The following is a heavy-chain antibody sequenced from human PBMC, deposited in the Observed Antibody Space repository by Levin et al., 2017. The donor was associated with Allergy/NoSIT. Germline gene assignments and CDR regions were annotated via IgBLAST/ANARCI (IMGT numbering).Heavy chain of an antibody. D-gene: IGHD3-3*01. J-gene: IGHJ4*02. Sequence: GESLKISCKASGYIFTDYYLHWVRQAPGQRLEWMGRINPKNAVTDYAQKFQGRVTMTRDRSVNTVYMELTSLRLDDTAVYYCARRSEIDYWGQGILVTVSS. CDR1: GYIFTDYY. CDR2: INPKNAVT. CDR3: ARRSEIDY. V-gene: IGHV1-2*02.